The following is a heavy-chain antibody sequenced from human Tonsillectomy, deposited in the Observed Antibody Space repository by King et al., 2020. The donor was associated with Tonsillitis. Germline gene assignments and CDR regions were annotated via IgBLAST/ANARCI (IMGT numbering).Heavy chain of an antibody. Sequence: VQLVESGAEVKKPGASVKVSCKTSGYTFISYGISWVRQAPGQGLEWMGWISAYKGNTNYAQKFQGRVAMTTDTLTRTVYMELRSLRSDDTAVYYCARDGQWLIPHQDAFDIWGQGTMVTVSS. D-gene: IGHD3-22*01. CDR3: ARDGQWLIPHQDAFDI. CDR2: ISAYKGNT. J-gene: IGHJ3*02. V-gene: IGHV1-18*04. CDR1: GYTFISYG.